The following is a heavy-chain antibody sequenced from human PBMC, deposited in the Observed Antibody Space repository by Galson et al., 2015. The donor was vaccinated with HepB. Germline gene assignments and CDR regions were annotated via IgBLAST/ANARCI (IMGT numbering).Heavy chain of an antibody. CDR1: GGSFSGYY. D-gene: IGHD5-18*01. CDR3: ARGQSERAYTFSYTYNHYGMDV. V-gene: IGHV4-34*01. CDR2: INHSEST. Sequence: SETLSLTCAVYGGSFSGYYWSWVRQPPGQGLEWIGEINHSESTRYNPSLKSRVTISIDTSKNQFSLKLNSVTAADTALYYCARGQSERAYTFSYTYNHYGMDVWGQGTTVTVSS. J-gene: IGHJ6*02.